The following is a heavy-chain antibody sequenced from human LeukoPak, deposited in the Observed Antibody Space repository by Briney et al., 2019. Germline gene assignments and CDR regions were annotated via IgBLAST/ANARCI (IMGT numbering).Heavy chain of an antibody. D-gene: IGHD2-15*01. Sequence: PSETLSLTCAVSGYSISSGYYWGWIRQPPGKGLEWIGSIYHSGSTYYNPSLKSRVTISVDTSKNQFSLKLSSVTAADTAVYYYARKNPLYCSGGSCYSLNAFDIWGQGTMITVSS. CDR2: IYHSGST. CDR3: ARKNPLYCSGGSCYSLNAFDI. V-gene: IGHV4-38-2*01. CDR1: GYSISSGYY. J-gene: IGHJ3*02.